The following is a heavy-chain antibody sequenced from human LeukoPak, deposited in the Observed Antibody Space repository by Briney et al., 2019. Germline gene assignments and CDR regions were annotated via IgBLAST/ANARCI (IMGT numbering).Heavy chain of an antibody. CDR2: IDSSGTYI. V-gene: IGHV3-21*01. J-gene: IGHJ4*02. CDR1: GFTSSTYS. CDR3: AREVSGTTCSFDY. Sequence: PGGSLRLSCAASGFTSSTYSMSWVRQAPGKGLEWVSSIDSSGTYIYHADSVKVRFTISRDNAKNSLYLQMGSLRAEDTAVYYCAREVSGTTCSFDYWGQGTLVTVSS. D-gene: IGHD2-2*01.